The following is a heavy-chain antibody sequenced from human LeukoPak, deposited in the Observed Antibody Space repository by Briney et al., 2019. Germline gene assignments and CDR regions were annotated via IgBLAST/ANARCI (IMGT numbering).Heavy chain of an antibody. CDR3: ARAVSSGYQDLFDY. D-gene: IGHD3-22*01. CDR1: GFTFSNYE. V-gene: IGHV3-48*03. J-gene: IGHJ4*02. CDR2: ISGSGNFI. Sequence: QTGGSLRLSCAASGFTFSNYEMNWVRQAPGKGLEWVSYISGSGNFIHYAESVKGRFTISRDNAKNSLYLQMNSLRVEDTAVYYCARAVSSGYQDLFDYWGQGTLVTVSS.